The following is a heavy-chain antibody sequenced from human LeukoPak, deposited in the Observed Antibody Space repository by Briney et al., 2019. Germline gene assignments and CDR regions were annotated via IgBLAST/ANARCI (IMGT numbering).Heavy chain of an antibody. Sequence: PGMSLRLSCAASGFTFTTYGMHWVRQAPARGLEWVAVIWNDGSNKYYADSVKGRFTISRDNSQNTLFLQMNSLSAEDTAVYFCARDWAGGNSGYTDYWGQGTLVTVSS. CDR3: ARDWAGGNSGYTDY. V-gene: IGHV3-33*01. CDR2: IWNDGSNK. J-gene: IGHJ4*02. D-gene: IGHD3-22*01. CDR1: GFTFTTYG.